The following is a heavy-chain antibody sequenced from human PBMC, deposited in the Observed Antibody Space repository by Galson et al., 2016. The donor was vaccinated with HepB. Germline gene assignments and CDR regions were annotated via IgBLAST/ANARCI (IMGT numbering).Heavy chain of an antibody. V-gene: IGHV3-64D*06. Sequence: SLRLSCAASEFTFNSYLMHWVRQAPGKGLEYISAISSHGLSTYYADSVKGRFTISRDNSRSTLFLQMTSLRPEDTAVYYCGGDFSDDRLFRYWGQGTLVTVSP. CDR1: EFTFNSYL. CDR2: ISSHGLST. D-gene: IGHD4-17*01. J-gene: IGHJ1*01. CDR3: GGDFSDDRLFRY.